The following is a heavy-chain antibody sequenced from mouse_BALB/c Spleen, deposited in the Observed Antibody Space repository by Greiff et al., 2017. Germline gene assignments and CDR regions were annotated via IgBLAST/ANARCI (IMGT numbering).Heavy chain of an antibody. CDR3: ARVGFDYAMDY. Sequence: EVKLVESGGGLVKPGGSLKLSCAASGFTFSSYAMSWVRQTPEKRLEWVASISSGGSTYYPDSVKGRFTISRDNARNILYLQMSSLRSEDTAMYYCARVGFDYAMDYWGQGTSGTVSS. J-gene: IGHJ4*01. CDR2: ISSGGST. V-gene: IGHV5-6-5*01. CDR1: GFTFSSYA.